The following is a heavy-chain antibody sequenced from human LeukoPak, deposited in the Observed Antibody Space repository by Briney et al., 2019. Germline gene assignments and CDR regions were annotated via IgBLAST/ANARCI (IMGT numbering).Heavy chain of an antibody. CDR2: IYNSRST. CDR1: GVSISLYY. J-gene: IGHJ6*01. D-gene: IGHD2-8*01. CDR3: ARDKSWVGVLGDHTFCGLVV. Sequence: ASETLSLTCTVSGVSISLYYWSWIRQPPGQGLEWIGHIYNSRSTHYNPSPGRRVTLSVTTSKNPFSLKMSSITAADTAVYCGARDKSWVGVLGDHTFCGLVVWGQGTTVNVS. V-gene: IGHV4-59*01.